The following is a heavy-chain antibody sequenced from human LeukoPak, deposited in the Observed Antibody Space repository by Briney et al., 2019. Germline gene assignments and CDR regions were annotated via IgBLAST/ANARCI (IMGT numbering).Heavy chain of an antibody. Sequence: GESLKISCTGSGYSFTTNWIGWVRQMPGKGLEWMGIIYPGDSDTRYSPSFQGQVSISADKSISTAYLQWGSLKASDTAMYYCARQRAGYDFYYFDSWGQGTLVTVSS. V-gene: IGHV5-51*01. CDR2: IYPGDSDT. CDR1: GYSFTTNW. J-gene: IGHJ4*02. CDR3: ARQRAGYDFYYFDS. D-gene: IGHD5-12*01.